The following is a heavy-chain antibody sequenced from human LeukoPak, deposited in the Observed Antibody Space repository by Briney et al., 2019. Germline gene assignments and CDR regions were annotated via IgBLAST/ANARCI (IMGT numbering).Heavy chain of an antibody. J-gene: IGHJ4*02. CDR2: IYIGGST. CDR1: GFTFSSYE. V-gene: IGHV3-53*01. Sequence: GGSLRLSCAASGFTFSSYEMNWVRQAPGKGLEWVSVIYIGGSTYFADSVKGRITISRDNSKNTLYLQMNSLRAEDTAVYYCASGVTRYYFDYWGQGTLVTVSS. CDR3: ASGVTRYYFDY. D-gene: IGHD3-10*01.